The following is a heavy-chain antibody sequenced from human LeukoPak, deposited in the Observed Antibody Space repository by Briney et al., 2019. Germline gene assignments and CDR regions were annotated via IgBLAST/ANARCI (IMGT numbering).Heavy chain of an antibody. D-gene: IGHD5-18*01. CDR2: ISGSSSYI. CDR3: ARDLSAMVMNDAFDI. CDR1: GFTFSSYS. Sequence: GGSLRLSCAASGFTFSSYSMNWVRQAPGKGLEWVSSISGSSSYIYYADSVKGRFTISRDNAKNSLCLQMNSLRAEDTAVYYCARDLSAMVMNDAFDIWGQGTMVTVSS. J-gene: IGHJ3*02. V-gene: IGHV3-21*01.